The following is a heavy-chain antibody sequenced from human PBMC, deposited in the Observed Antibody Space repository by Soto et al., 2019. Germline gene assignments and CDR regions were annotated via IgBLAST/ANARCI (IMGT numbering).Heavy chain of an antibody. D-gene: IGHD3-16*01. CDR1: GFTFSTYW. V-gene: IGHV3-74*01. CDR3: ARDRWGGCRDMDV. CDR2: INSDGRST. J-gene: IGHJ6*02. Sequence: EVQLVESGGGLVQPGGSLRLSCAASGFTFSTYWIHWVRQAPGKGLMWVSRINSDGRSTNYEDSVKGRFTISRDNAKNTLFLQINSLRAEYTAVYYCARDRWGGCRDMDVWLQGTTVTVSS.